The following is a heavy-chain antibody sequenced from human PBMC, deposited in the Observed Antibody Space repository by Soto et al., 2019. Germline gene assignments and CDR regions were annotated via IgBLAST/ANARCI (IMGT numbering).Heavy chain of an antibody. Sequence: ASVKVSCKASGYTFTGYYMHWVRQAPGQGLEWMGWINPNSGGTNYAQKFQGRVTMTRDTSISTAYMELSRLRSDDTAVYYCARRGGDTDPNDSYSYCGRDVGGQGPRFTFSS. CDR1: GYTFTGYY. CDR3: ARRGGDTDPNDSYSYCGRDV. J-gene: IGHJ6*02. V-gene: IGHV1-2*02. D-gene: IGHD3-16*01. CDR2: INPNSGGT.